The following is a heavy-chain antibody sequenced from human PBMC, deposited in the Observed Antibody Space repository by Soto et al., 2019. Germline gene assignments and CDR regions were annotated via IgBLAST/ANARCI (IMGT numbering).Heavy chain of an antibody. D-gene: IGHD6-13*01. V-gene: IGHV4-59*01. J-gene: IGHJ4*02. CDR2: VYYSGTT. CDR1: GGSLRSYY. Sequence: SETLSLTCTVSGGSLRSYYWTLIRPPPGKGLEWVGYVYYSGTTHYNPSLQSRVTISVDTSKNQFSLKVKSVTAADTAIYYCARAGSTWRYFFDYWGQGSLVTVSS. CDR3: ARAGSTWRYFFDY.